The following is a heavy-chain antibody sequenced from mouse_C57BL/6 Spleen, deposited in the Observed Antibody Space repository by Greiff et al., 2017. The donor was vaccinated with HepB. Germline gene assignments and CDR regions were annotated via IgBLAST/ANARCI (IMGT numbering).Heavy chain of an antibody. CDR2: ISSGGSYT. CDR1: GFTFSSYG. J-gene: IGHJ2*01. CDR3: ASRLTTVVANYFDY. D-gene: IGHD1-1*01. V-gene: IGHV5-6*01. Sequence: EVQVVESGGDLVKPGGSLKLSCAASGFTFSSYGMSWVRQTPDKRLEWVATISSGGSYTYYPDSVKGRFTISRDNAKNTLYLQMSSLKSEDTAMYYCASRLTTVVANYFDYWGQGTTLTVSS.